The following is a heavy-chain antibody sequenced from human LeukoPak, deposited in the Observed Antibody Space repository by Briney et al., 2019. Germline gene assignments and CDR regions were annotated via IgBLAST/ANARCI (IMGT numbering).Heavy chain of an antibody. CDR2: IYHSGST. Sequence: SETLSLTCTVSGYSISSGYYWGWIRQPPGKGLERFGSIYHSGSTYYNPSLKSRVTISLDTSKNQFSLKLSSVTAADTAMYYCARDLSRDGCNRWGQGTLVTVSS. CDR1: GYSISSGYY. V-gene: IGHV4-38-2*02. D-gene: IGHD5-24*01. CDR3: ARDLSRDGCNR. J-gene: IGHJ5*02.